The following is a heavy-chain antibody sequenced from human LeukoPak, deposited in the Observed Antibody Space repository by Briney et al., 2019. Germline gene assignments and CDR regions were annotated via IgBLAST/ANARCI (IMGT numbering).Heavy chain of an antibody. Sequence: GGSLRLSCAASGFTFSSYAMHWVRQAPGKGLEWVAVISYDGSNEYYADSVKGRFTISRDNSKNTLYLQMNSLRAEDTAVYYCARAIWGITMVRGVSPGFDYWGQGTLVTVSS. CDR3: ARAIWGITMVRGVSPGFDY. J-gene: IGHJ4*02. D-gene: IGHD3-10*01. CDR1: GFTFSSYA. CDR2: ISYDGSNE. V-gene: IGHV3-30*01.